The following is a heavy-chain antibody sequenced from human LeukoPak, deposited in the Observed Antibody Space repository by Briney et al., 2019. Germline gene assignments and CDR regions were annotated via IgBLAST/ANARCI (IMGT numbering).Heavy chain of an antibody. CDR2: INPNSGGT. D-gene: IGHD3-22*01. CDR1: GYTFTGYY. J-gene: IGHJ3*02. Sequence: ASVKVSCKASGYTFTGYYMHWVRQAPGQGLEWMGWINPNSGGTNYAQKFQGRVTMTRDTSISTAYMELSRLRSDDTAVYYCARSALNYYDSSGYYDAFDTWGQGTMVTVSS. V-gene: IGHV1-2*02. CDR3: ARSALNYYDSSGYYDAFDT.